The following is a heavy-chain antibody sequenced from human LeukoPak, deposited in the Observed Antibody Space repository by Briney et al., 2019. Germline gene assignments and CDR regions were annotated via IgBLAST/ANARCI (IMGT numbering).Heavy chain of an antibody. J-gene: IGHJ4*02. D-gene: IGHD6-13*01. V-gene: IGHV3-23*01. CDR2: ISGSGGST. CDR3: AKDQRSDIAARVFLN. Sequence: PGGSLRLSCAASGVTFSSYAMSWVRQAPGKGLEWVSVISGSGGSTYYADSVKGRFTISRDNSKNTLYLQVKSLRADDTAAYHCAKDQRSDIAARVFLNWGQGTLVTVSS. CDR1: GVTFSSYA.